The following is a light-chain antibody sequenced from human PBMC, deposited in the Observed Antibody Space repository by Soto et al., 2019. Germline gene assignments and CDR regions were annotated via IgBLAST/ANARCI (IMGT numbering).Light chain of an antibody. CDR1: QTISTW. CDR2: DAS. V-gene: IGKV1-5*01. Sequence: DIQVTQSPPTLSASVGDRVTITCRASQTISTWMAWYQQKPGKAPKLLVYDASTLQSGVASRFSGSGSGTEFTLIISGLQHDDSATYYCQQYTNTNNSWMFXQGTKLDIK. CDR3: QQYTNTNNSWM. J-gene: IGKJ2*01.